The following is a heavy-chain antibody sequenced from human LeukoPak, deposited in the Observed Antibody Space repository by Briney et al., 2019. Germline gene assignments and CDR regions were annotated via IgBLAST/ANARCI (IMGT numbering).Heavy chain of an antibody. Sequence: SETLSLTCTVSGGSISSYYWSWIRQPAGKGLEWIGRIYTSGSTNYNPSLKSRVTMSVDTSKNQCSLKLSSVTAADTAVYYCARAAGSGGRSWFDPWGQGTLVTVSS. V-gene: IGHV4-4*07. J-gene: IGHJ5*02. D-gene: IGHD6-25*01. CDR2: IYTSGST. CDR1: GGSISSYY. CDR3: ARAAGSGGRSWFDP.